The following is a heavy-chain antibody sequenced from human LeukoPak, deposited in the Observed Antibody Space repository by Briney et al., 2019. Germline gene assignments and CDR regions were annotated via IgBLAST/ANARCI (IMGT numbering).Heavy chain of an antibody. D-gene: IGHD6-6*01. J-gene: IGHJ4*02. CDR2: ISSSSSYI. CDR3: ARSSFFDY. V-gene: IGHV3-21*01. Sequence: HGGSLRLSCTASGFTFSSYSMNWVRQAPGKGLEWVSSISSSSSYIYYAGSVMGRFTISRGNAKNSLYLQMNSLRAEDTAVYYCARSSFFDYWGQGTLVTVSS. CDR1: GFTFSSYS.